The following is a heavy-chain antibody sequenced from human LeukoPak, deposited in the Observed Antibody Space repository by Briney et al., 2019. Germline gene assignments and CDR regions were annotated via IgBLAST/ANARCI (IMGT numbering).Heavy chain of an antibody. CDR3: ARDEHGVGTSGPDY. V-gene: IGHV1-18*01. J-gene: IGHJ4*02. D-gene: IGHD2-8*01. Sequence: ASVKVSCKASGYTFTSYGISWVRQAPGQGLEWMGWISAYNGNTNYAQKLQGRVTMTTDTSTSTAYMELRSLRSDDTAVYYCARDEHGVGTSGPDYWGQGTLVTVSS. CDR2: ISAYNGNT. CDR1: GYTFTSYG.